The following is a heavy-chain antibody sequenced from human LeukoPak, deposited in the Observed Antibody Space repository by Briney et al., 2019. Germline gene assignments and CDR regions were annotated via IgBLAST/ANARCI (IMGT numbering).Heavy chain of an antibody. CDR2: INPSGGST. D-gene: IGHD2-21*02. CDR3: AREALVVVTAISDHDAFDI. V-gene: IGHV1-46*01. Sequence: GASVKVSCKASGYTFTIYYIYWVRQAPGQGLEWMGIINPSGGSTKYAQKFQGRVTMTRDTSTSTVYMELSSLRSEDTAVYYCAREALVVVTAISDHDAFDIWGQGTMVTVSS. J-gene: IGHJ3*02. CDR1: GYTFTIYY.